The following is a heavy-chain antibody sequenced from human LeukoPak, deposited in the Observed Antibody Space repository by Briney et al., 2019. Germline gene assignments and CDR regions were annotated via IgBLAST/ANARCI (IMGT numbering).Heavy chain of an antibody. CDR3: AREELGH. D-gene: IGHD1-26*01. V-gene: IGHV4-39*02. J-gene: IGHJ4*02. Sequence: PSETLSLTCTVSGGSISSSSYYWGWIRQPPGKGLEWIGSIYYSGSTYYNPSLKSRVTISVDTSKNQFSLKLSSVTAADTAVYYCAREELGHWGQGTLVTVSS. CDR1: GGSISSSSYY. CDR2: IYYSGST.